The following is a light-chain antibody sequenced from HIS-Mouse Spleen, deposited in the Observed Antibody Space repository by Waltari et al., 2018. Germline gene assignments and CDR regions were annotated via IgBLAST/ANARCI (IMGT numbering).Light chain of an antibody. V-gene: IGLV2-14*03. CDR1: SPHVGGSNS. CDR3: SSYTSSSFNVV. CDR2: DVS. J-gene: IGLJ2*01. Sequence: QSSLTQPASESGSHGPSLTTPCTGTSPHVGGSNSVSRYQHHPGTAPKLMIYDVSNRPSGVSNRFSGSKSGNTASLTISGLQAEDEADYYCSSYTSSSFNVVFGGGTKLTVL.